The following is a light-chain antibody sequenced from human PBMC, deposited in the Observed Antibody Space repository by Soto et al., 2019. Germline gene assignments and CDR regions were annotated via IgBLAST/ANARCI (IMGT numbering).Light chain of an antibody. J-gene: IGKJ5*01. CDR2: VAS. Sequence: EIVLTQSPAPLSVPSGERATLPCRASQSVNQKLGWYQQKPGQAPRLLIYVASYRATGIPARFSGSGSGTEYTLTISNLQAEDFAVYYCQQFNNWPHTFGQGTRLEIK. CDR1: QSVNQK. CDR3: QQFNNWPHT. V-gene: IGKV3-15*01.